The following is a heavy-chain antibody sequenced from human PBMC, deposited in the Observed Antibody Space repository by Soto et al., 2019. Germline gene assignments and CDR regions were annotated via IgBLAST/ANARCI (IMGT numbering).Heavy chain of an antibody. CDR2: INHSGST. Sequence: SETLSLTCTVSGGSISGYYWTWIRQPPGTGLEWIGEINHSGSTNYNPSLKSRVTISVDTSKNQFSLKLTSVTAADTAVYYCARDKITGRFDYWGQGTLVTVSS. CDR1: GGSISGYY. CDR3: ARDKITGRFDY. D-gene: IGHD2-8*02. J-gene: IGHJ4*02. V-gene: IGHV4-34*01.